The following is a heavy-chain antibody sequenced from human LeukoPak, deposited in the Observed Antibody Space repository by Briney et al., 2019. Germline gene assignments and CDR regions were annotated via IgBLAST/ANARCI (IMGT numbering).Heavy chain of an antibody. D-gene: IGHD3-22*01. CDR3: TTMYYYDSSGYYYLFDY. J-gene: IGHJ4*02. CDR2: INSDGSST. CDR1: GFTFSSYW. Sequence: GGSLRLSCAASGFTFSSYWMHWVRQAPGKGLVWVSRINSDGSSTSYADSVKGRFTISRDNAKNTLYLQMNSLKTEDTAVYYCTTMYYYDSSGYYYLFDYWGQGTLVTVSS. V-gene: IGHV3-74*01.